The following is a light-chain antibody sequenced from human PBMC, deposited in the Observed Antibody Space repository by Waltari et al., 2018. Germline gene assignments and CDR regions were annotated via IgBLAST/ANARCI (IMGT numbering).Light chain of an antibody. J-gene: IGKJ1*01. V-gene: IGKV3-20*01. CDR1: QSVGRT. CDR3: QKYGTLPAT. Sequence: EIVLTQSPGTLSLSPGERATLSCRATQSVGRTLAWYQQKPGQAPRLLIYDASSRATGIPDRFSGSGYGTDFSLTISRLEPEDFAVYYCQKYGTLPATFGQGTKVGIK. CDR2: DAS.